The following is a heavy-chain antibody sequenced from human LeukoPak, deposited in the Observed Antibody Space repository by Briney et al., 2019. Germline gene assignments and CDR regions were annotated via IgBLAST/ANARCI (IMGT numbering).Heavy chain of an antibody. CDR3: ARGQRYYDSGALRTTRYYFDY. CDR1: GGSISSYY. Sequence: SETLSLTCTVSGGSISSYYWGWIRQPPGKGLEWIGSIYYSGSTYYNPSLKSRVTISVDTSKNQFSLKLSSVTAADTAVYYCARGQRYYDSGALRTTRYYFDYWGQGTLVTVSS. D-gene: IGHD3-22*01. V-gene: IGHV4-39*07. J-gene: IGHJ4*02. CDR2: IYYSGST.